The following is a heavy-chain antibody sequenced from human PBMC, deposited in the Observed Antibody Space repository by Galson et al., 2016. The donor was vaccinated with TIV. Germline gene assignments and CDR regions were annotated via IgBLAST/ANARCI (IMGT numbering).Heavy chain of an antibody. V-gene: IGHV3-23*01. J-gene: IGHJ3*01. CDR2: IVGTGGTT. D-gene: IGHD4-23*01. CDR1: GFTFSSYA. Sequence: SLRLSCAASGFTFSSYAMHWVRRAPGKGLEWVSGIVGTGGTTYYADSVKGRFSISRDNSKNTLYLQMNSLRGEDTALYYCTRRKNYGGDAFDLWGQGTLVTVSS. CDR3: TRRKNYGGDAFDL.